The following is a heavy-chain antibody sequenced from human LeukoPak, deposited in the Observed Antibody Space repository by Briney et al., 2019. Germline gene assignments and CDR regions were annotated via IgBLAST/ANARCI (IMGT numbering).Heavy chain of an antibody. CDR1: GGSLTSYY. D-gene: IGHD2-15*01. V-gene: IGHV4-59*12. J-gene: IGHJ5*02. CDR3: ARDANELRLGYNWFDP. Sequence: SPSETLSLTCTVSGGSLTSYYWTWIRQPPGKGLEWVGYIYYSGNTNYNPSLKSRVTISVDKSKNQFSLKLSSVTAADTAVYYCARDANELRLGYNWFDPWGQGTLVTVSS. CDR2: IYYSGNT.